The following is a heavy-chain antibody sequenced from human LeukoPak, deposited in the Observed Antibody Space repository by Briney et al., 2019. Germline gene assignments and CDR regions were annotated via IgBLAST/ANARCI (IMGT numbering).Heavy chain of an antibody. CDR3: ATDYRYDYVWGFDFDY. CDR1: GYTLTELS. D-gene: IGHD3-16*01. Sequence: ASVKVSCKVSGYTLTELSMHWVRQAAGKGLEWMGGSDPEDGETIYAQKFQGRVTMTEDTSTDTAYMELSSLRSEDTAVYYCATDYRYDYVWGFDFDYWGQGTLVTVSS. V-gene: IGHV1-24*01. CDR2: SDPEDGET. J-gene: IGHJ4*02.